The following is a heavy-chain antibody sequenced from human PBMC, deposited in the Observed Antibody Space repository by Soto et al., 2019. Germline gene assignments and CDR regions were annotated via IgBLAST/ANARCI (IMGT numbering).Heavy chain of an antibody. V-gene: IGHV1-69*13. CDR1: GGTFSSYA. J-gene: IGHJ6*02. D-gene: IGHD4-17*01. CDR3: ARGTDQDYGDPLRYYYGMDV. CDR2: IIPIFGTA. Sequence: SVKVSCKASGGTFSSYAISWVRQAPGQGLEWMGGIIPIFGTANYAQKFQGRVTITADESTSTAYMELSSLRSEDTAVYYCARGTDQDYGDPLRYYYGMDVWGQGTTVTVSS.